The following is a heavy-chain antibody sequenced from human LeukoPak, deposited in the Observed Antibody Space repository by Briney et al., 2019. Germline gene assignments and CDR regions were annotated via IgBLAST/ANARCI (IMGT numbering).Heavy chain of an antibody. CDR1: GGSISSSSYY. CDR3: ARPVDVVGVVATIFDY. CDR2: IYYSGST. Sequence: SETLSLTCTVSGGSISSSSYYWGWIRQPPGKGLEWIGSIYYSGSTYYNPSLKSRVTISVDTPKNQFSLKLSSVTAADTAVYYCARPVDVVGVVATIFDYWGQGTLVTVSS. V-gene: IGHV4-39*01. J-gene: IGHJ4*02. D-gene: IGHD5-12*01.